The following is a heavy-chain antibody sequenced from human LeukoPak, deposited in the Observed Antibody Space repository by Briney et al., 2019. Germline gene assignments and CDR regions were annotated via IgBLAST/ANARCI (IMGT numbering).Heavy chain of an antibody. CDR3: AREPIYFFDSSGYVDS. CDR2: IYSGGST. Sequence: PGXSLRLSCAASGFTVSSNYMSWVRQAPGKGMEWVSVIYSGGSTYYSDSVKGRFTISRDNSKNTLYLQMNSLRAEDTAVYYCAREPIYFFDSSGYVDSWGQGTMVTVSS. J-gene: IGHJ3*01. V-gene: IGHV3-66*02. CDR1: GFTVSSNY. D-gene: IGHD3-22*01.